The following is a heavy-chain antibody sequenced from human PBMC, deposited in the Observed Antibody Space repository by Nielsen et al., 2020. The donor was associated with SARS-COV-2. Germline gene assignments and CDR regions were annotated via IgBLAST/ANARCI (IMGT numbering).Heavy chain of an antibody. CDR2: MNWNGGST. J-gene: IGHJ5*02. CDR1: GFAFEDYD. CDR3: ARLIVPGDPGRFDP. D-gene: IGHD2/OR15-2a*01. V-gene: IGHV3-20*01. Sequence: GESLKISCAASGFAFEDYDMAWVRQVPGKGLEWVSSMNWNGGSTHYGDSLKGRFSISRDNAKSSLYLQMDNLSAEDTALYHCARLIVPGDPGRFDPWGQGTQVTVSS.